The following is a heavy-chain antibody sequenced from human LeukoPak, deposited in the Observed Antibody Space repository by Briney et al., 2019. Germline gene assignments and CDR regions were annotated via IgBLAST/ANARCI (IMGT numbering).Heavy chain of an antibody. CDR1: GFAVSTNY. J-gene: IGHJ4*02. D-gene: IGHD2-2*01. CDR2: IYSGDNT. CDR3: ARDHGRGYCSSTSCYPRVDY. V-gene: IGHV3-53*01. Sequence: GGSLRLSCAASGFAVSTNYMSWVRQAPGKGLEWVSVIYSGDNTYYSDSVKGRFTISRDNSKNTLCLQMNSLRAGDTAVYYCARDHGRGYCSSTSCYPRVDYWGQGTLVTVSS.